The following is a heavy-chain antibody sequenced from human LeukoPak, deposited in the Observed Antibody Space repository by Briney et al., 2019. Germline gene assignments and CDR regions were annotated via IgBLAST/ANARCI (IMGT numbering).Heavy chain of an antibody. CDR2: ISGSGGST. Sequence: GGSLRLSCAASGVTLSSFAMSWVRQAPGKGLEWVSAISGSGGSTYYADSVKGRFTISRDNSKNTLYLQMNSLRAEDTAVYYCAKDEYYFDYWGQGTLVTVSS. CDR1: GVTLSSFA. V-gene: IGHV3-23*01. CDR3: AKDEYYFDY. J-gene: IGHJ4*02.